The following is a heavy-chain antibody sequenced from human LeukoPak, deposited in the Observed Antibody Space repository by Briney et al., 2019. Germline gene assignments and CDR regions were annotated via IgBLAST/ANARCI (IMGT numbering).Heavy chain of an antibody. CDR1: GFTLSSYA. V-gene: IGHV3-23*01. CDR2: ISGSGGST. CDR3: AKDRLGYSSGWYFEGPQIYFDY. Sequence: GGSLRLSCAASGFTLSSYAMSSVRQAPGEGLEWVSAISGSGGSTYYADSVKGRFTISRDNPKNTLYLQMNSLRAEDTAVYYCAKDRLGYSSGWYFEGPQIYFDYWGQGTLVTVSS. J-gene: IGHJ4*02. D-gene: IGHD6-19*01.